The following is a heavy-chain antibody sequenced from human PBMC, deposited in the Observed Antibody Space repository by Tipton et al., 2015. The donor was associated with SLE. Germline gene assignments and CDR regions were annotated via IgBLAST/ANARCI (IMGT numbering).Heavy chain of an antibody. Sequence: TLSLTCTVSGGSISSGSYYWSWIRQPAGKGLEWIGRIYTSGSTNYNPSLKSRVTISVDTSKNQFSLKLSSVTAADTAVYYCARVLVALLDLWGRGTLVTVSS. CDR1: GGSISSGSYY. CDR2: IYTSGST. V-gene: IGHV4-61*02. D-gene: IGHD2-15*01. CDR3: ARVLVALLDL. J-gene: IGHJ2*01.